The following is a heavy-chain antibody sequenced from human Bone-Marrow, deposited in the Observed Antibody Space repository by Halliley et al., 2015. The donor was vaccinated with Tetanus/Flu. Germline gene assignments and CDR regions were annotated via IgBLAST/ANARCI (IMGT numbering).Heavy chain of an antibody. Sequence: TLSLTCTVSGDSISSGGYYWSWIRQHPGKGLEWIGSIYYNGNPFYKPSLKSRVTISVDTSKNQFSLKLRYVTAADSGVYYCARRLGYCSSTSCNFDYWGQGTLVTVSS. CDR2: IYYNGNP. J-gene: IGHJ4*02. CDR3: ARRLGYCSSTSCNFDY. CDR1: GDSISSGGYY. D-gene: IGHD2-2*01. V-gene: IGHV4-39*01.